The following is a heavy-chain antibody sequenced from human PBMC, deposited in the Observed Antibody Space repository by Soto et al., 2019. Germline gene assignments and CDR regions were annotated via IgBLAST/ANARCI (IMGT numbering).Heavy chain of an antibody. CDR1: GFTFSSYE. V-gene: IGHV3-48*03. Sequence: EVQLVESGGGLVKPGGSLRLSCAASGFTFSSYEMNWVRQAPGKGLEWVSHISGSGNTIYYADSVKGRFTISRDNAKNPLDLEMDRLGGDEPGVYFWGGGGDYWGQGAPVTVSS. D-gene: IGHD3-16*01. CDR3: GGGGDY. CDR2: ISGSGNTI. J-gene: IGHJ4*02.